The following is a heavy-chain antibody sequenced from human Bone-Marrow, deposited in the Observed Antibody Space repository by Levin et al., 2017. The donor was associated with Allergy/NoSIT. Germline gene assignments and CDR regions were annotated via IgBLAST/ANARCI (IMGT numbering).Heavy chain of an antibody. CDR2: IWAHGTDK. CDR1: GFTLSQHG. Sequence: GGSLRLSCAASGFTLSQHGIHWVRQAPDKGLEWVALIWAHGTDKYYADSVRGRFTISRDISKNTVYLQMDSLRVEDTAMYYCAKDVRSGSMDVWGQGTTVNVSS. D-gene: IGHD3-10*01. J-gene: IGHJ6*02. CDR3: AKDVRSGSMDV. V-gene: IGHV3-33*06.